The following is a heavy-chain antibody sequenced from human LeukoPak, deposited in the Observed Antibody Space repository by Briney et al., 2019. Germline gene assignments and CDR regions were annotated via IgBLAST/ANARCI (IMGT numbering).Heavy chain of an antibody. Sequence: GGSLRLSCAASGFTFSIYTLHWVRQAPGKGLEWVAVISYDGSNKYYADSVKGRFTISRDNSKNTLYLQMNSLRAEDTAVYYCAKAVAGTFDYWGQGTLVTVSS. J-gene: IGHJ4*02. CDR3: AKAVAGTFDY. V-gene: IGHV3-30-3*01. D-gene: IGHD6-19*01. CDR1: GFTFSIYT. CDR2: ISYDGSNK.